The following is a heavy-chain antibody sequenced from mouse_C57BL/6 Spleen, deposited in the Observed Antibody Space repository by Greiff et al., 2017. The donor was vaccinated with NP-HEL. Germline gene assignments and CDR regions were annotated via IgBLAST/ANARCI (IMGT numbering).Heavy chain of an antibody. CDR3: ARGDSNWYAMDY. D-gene: IGHD4-1*01. J-gene: IGHJ4*01. CDR2: IHPNSGST. CDR1: GYTFTSYW. V-gene: IGHV1-64*01. Sequence: QVQLQQPGAELVKPGASVKLSCKASGYTFTSYWMHWVKQRPGQGLEWIGMIHPNSGSTNYNEKFKSKATLTVDKSSSTAYMQLSSLTSEDSAVYYCARGDSNWYAMDYWGQGTSVTVSS.